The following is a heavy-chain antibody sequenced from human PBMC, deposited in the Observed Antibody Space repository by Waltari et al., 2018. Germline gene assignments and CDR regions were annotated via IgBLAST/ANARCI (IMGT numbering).Heavy chain of an antibody. CDR1: GGSISSYY. CDR3: ASSYYDSSGYYFGTFDY. CDR2: IYYSGSA. D-gene: IGHD3-22*01. Sequence: QVQLQESGPGLVKPSETLSLTCTVSGGSISSYYWSWIRQPPGKGLEWIGYIYYSGSANYNPSLKSRVTISVDTSKNQCSLKLSSVTAADTAVYYCASSYYDSSGYYFGTFDYWGQGTLVTVSS. J-gene: IGHJ4*02. V-gene: IGHV4-59*01.